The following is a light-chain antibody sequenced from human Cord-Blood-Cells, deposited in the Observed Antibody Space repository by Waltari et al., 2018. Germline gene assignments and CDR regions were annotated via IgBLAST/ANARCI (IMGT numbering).Light chain of an antibody. Sequence: DIQMTHSPSSLSASVGARVTITCRASQSISSYLNWYQQKPGKAPKLLIYAASSLQSAVPSRFSGSGSGTDFTLTISSLQPEDFATYYCQQSYSTPYSFGQGTKLDIK. CDR3: QQSYSTPYS. CDR1: QSISSY. CDR2: AAS. J-gene: IGKJ2*03. V-gene: IGKV1-39*01.